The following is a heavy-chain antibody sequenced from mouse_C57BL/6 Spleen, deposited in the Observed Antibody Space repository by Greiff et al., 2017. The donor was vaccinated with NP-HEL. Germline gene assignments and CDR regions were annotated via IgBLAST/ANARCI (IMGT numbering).Heavy chain of an antibody. V-gene: IGHV1-9*01. Sequence: QVQLQQSGAELMKPGASVKLSCKATGYTFTGYWIEWVKQRPGLGLEWIGEILPGSGSTNYNEKFKGKATFTADTSSNTAYMQLSSLTTEDSAIYYCARSVTTVVASPPFAYWGQGTLVTVSA. CDR1: GYTFTGYW. CDR2: ILPGSGST. J-gene: IGHJ3*01. D-gene: IGHD1-1*01. CDR3: ARSVTTVVASPPFAY.